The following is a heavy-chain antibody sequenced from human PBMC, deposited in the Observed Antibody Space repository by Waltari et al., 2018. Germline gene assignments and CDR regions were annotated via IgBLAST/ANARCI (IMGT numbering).Heavy chain of an antibody. CDR2: IYYSGNT. J-gene: IGHJ6*02. Sequence: QVQLQESGPGLVRPSQTLSLTCTVSGASISSGGHYWTWIRQHPGEVLEWIGNIYYSGNTYYNPSLKSRVMISVDLSKNHFSLNLNSVTAADTAVYFCARQPKGGWCSGDSCFAGYYGVDVWGQGTTVTVSS. V-gene: IGHV4-31*03. CDR3: ARQPKGGWCSGDSCFAGYYGVDV. CDR1: GASISSGGHY. D-gene: IGHD2-15*01.